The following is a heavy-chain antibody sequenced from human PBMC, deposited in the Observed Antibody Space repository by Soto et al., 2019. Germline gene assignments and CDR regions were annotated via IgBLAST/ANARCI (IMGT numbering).Heavy chain of an antibody. CDR1: GFTFSSYA. V-gene: IGHV3-23*01. J-gene: IGHJ6*03. CDR3: AKAGIDDFWSGYPIFYYYYMDV. D-gene: IGHD3-3*01. Sequence: EVQLLESGGGLVQPGGSLRLSCAASGFTFSSYAMSWVRQAPGKGLEWVSAISGSGGSTYYADSVKGRFTISRDNSKNTLYLQMSSLRAEDTAVYYCAKAGIDDFWSGYPIFYYYYMDVWGKGTTVTVSS. CDR2: ISGSGGST.